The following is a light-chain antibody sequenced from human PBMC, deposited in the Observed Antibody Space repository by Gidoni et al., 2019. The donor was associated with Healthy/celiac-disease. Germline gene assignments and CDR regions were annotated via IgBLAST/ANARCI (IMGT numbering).Light chain of an antibody. Sequence: DLVMNQSPDSLAVSLGERATINCKSSQSVLYSSNNKNYLAWYQQKPGQPPTLLIYWASTRESGVPDRSSGSGSGTDFTLTISSLQAEDVAVYYCQQYYSTPLTFGGGTKVEIK. J-gene: IGKJ4*01. V-gene: IGKV4-1*01. CDR3: QQYYSTPLT. CDR2: WAS. CDR1: QSVLYSSNNKNY.